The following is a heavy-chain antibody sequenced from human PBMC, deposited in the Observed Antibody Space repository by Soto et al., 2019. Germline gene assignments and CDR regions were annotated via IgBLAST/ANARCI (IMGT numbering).Heavy chain of an antibody. Sequence: PGGSLRLSCAASGFTFSSYGMHWVRQAPGKGLEWVAVISYDGSNKYYADSVKGRFTISRDNSKNTLYLQMNSLRAEDTAVYYCAKSLSSGPTWMYYYYGMDVWGQGTTVTVSS. V-gene: IGHV3-30*18. J-gene: IGHJ6*02. D-gene: IGHD1-1*01. CDR1: GFTFSSYG. CDR3: AKSLSSGPTWMYYYYGMDV. CDR2: ISYDGSNK.